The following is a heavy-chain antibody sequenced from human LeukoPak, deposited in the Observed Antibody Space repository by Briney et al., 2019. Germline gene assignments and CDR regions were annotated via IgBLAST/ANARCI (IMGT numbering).Heavy chain of an antibody. CDR2: IRAYNGNT. J-gene: IGHJ3*02. D-gene: IGHD6-13*01. CDR3: ARDKTGYSSNWSDAFDI. V-gene: IGHV1-18*01. Sequence: ASVKVSCKASGYTFTSYGISWVRQAPGQGLEWMGGIRAYNGNTNYAQKLQGRVTMTTDTSTSTAYMELRSLRSDDTAVYYCARDKTGYSSNWSDAFDIWGQGTMVTVSS. CDR1: GYTFTSYG.